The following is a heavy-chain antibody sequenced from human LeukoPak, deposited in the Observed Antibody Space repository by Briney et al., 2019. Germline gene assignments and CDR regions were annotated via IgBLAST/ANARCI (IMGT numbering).Heavy chain of an antibody. V-gene: IGHV4-39*01. Sequence: SETLSLICTVSGSSINSSNYYWGGIPQPPGKGLEWIGSMYSSWRTDYNPSLHSRVTMSVDSSKNQFSLKLSSVTAADTAVYYCASRGCRASSCGLPLIGSFANWGHGTVVTVSS. J-gene: IGHJ4*01. D-gene: IGHD2-2*01. CDR3: ASRGCRASSCGLPLIGSFAN. CDR2: MYSSWRT. CDR1: GSSINSSNYY.